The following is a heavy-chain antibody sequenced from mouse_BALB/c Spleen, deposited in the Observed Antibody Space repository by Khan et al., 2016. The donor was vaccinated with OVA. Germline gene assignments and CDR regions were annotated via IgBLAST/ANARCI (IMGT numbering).Heavy chain of an antibody. CDR1: GYTFTNYG. J-gene: IGHJ3*01. Sequence: QIQLVQSGPELKKPGETVKISCMASGYTFTNYGMDWVKQAPGKGLKWMGWINTYTGEPTYADDFKGRFAFSLETSARTAYLQINNLKNEDSATYFWARSEYYWSFAYWGQGTLVTVSA. CDR2: INTYTGEP. CDR3: ARSEYYWSFAY. D-gene: IGHD2-14*01. V-gene: IGHV9-3-1*01.